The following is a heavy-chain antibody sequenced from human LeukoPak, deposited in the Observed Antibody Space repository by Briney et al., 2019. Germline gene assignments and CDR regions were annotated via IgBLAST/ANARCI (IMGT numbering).Heavy chain of an antibody. CDR1: GYTFTGYY. V-gene: IGHV1-2*02. Sequence: ASVKVSCKASGYTFTGYYMHWVRQAPGQGLEWMGWTNPNSGGTNYAQKFQGRVTMTRDTSISTAYMELSRLRSDDTAVYYCARGQRERAAATLKPIDYWGQGTLVTVSS. J-gene: IGHJ4*02. CDR3: ARGQRERAAATLKPIDY. CDR2: TNPNSGGT. D-gene: IGHD6-13*01.